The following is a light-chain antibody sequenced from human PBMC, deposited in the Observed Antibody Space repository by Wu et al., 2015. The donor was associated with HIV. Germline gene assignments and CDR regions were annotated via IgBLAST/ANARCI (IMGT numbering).Light chain of an antibody. Sequence: DIQMTQSPSSLSASVGDRVTITCRASQDISNSLAWYQQIPGKVPKLLLYAASRLESGVPSRFSGSGSGTDYTLTISSLQPEDFATYYCQQYYSTPXTFGGRDQVEIK. CDR1: QDISNS. J-gene: IGKJ4*01. V-gene: IGKV1-NL1*01. CDR3: QQYYSTPXT. CDR2: AAS.